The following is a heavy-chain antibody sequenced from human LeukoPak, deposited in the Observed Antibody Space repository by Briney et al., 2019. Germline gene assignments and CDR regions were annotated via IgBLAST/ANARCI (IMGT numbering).Heavy chain of an antibody. CDR2: MNPNSGNT. Sequence: ASVKVSCKASGYTFTSYYMHWVRQAPGQGLEWMGWMNPNSGNTGYAQKFQGRVTITRNTSISTAYMELSSLRSEDTAVYYCARGKSSSWYNWFGPWGQGTLVTVSS. J-gene: IGHJ5*02. V-gene: IGHV1-8*03. CDR3: ARGKSSSWYNWFGP. CDR1: GYTFTSYY. D-gene: IGHD6-13*01.